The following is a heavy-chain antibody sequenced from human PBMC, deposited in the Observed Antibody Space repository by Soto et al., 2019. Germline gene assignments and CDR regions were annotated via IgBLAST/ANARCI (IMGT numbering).Heavy chain of an antibody. CDR1: GYTFTDFY. CDR3: VRGRSVLYLDL. J-gene: IGHJ1*01. CDR2: INPKNGGI. Sequence: ASVKVSCKSSGYTFTDFYIHWVRHVPGQGLEWVGWINPKNGGINYAQKFQGRVTMTRDTSVNTSYMHLNGLNFDDSAIYYWVRGRSVLYLDLWGRGTQVTVSS. D-gene: IGHD1-20*01. V-gene: IGHV1-2*02.